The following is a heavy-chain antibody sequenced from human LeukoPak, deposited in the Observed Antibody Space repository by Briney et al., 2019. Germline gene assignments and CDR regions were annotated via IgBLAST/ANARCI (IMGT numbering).Heavy chain of an antibody. CDR3: ARDLRPMGGFDP. CDR1: GLPVSSNY. Sequence: PGGSLGLSFAAPGLPVSSNYMSWVRQAPGKGREWVSVIYSGGSTYYADSVKGRFTISRHNSKNTLYLQMNSLRAEDTAVYYCARDLRPMGGFDPWGQGTLVTVSS. J-gene: IGHJ5*02. D-gene: IGHD3-10*01. CDR2: IYSGGST. V-gene: IGHV3-53*04.